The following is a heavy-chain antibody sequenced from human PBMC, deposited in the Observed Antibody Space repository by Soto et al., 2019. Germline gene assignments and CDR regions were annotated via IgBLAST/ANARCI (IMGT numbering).Heavy chain of an antibody. CDR3: SRLGQGNSWYFDL. CDR1: GFTFSGST. V-gene: IGHV3-73*01. Sequence: EVQLVESGGGLVQPGGSLKLSCAASGFTFSGSTMHWVRQASGKGLEWVGRIRSKANNYATAYAASVKGRFTISRDDSKNTAYLQMNSLKIEDTAVYYCSRLGQGNSWYFDLWGRGTLVTVSS. J-gene: IGHJ2*01. D-gene: IGHD1-1*01. CDR2: IRSKANNYAT.